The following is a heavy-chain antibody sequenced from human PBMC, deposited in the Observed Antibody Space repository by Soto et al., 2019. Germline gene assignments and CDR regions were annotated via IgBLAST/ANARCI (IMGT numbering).Heavy chain of an antibody. CDR1: GFSLNNYW. CDR2: IYRDGTT. D-gene: IGHD5-12*01. J-gene: IGHJ4*02. V-gene: IGHV3-74*01. CDR3: MRGNTGYGNFDY. Sequence: PGGSLSLSCAVSGFSLNNYWMHWVRQRPGKGLVWVARIYRDGTTSYADSVKGRFTISRDNAKNTVSLQMNSLKDEDTAVYYCMRGNTGYGNFDYWGQGTLVTVSS.